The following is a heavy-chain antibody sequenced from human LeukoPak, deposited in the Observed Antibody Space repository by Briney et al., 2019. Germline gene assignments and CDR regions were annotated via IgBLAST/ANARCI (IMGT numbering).Heavy chain of an antibody. CDR2: IYYSGST. J-gene: IGHJ4*02. CDR1: GGSISSCY. D-gene: IGHD6-19*01. Sequence: SETLSLTCTVSGGSISSCYWSWIRQPPGKGLEWIGYIYYSGSTNYNPSLKSRVTISVDTSKNQFSLKLSSVTAADTAVYYCARYLVAGTSYYFDYWGQGTLVTVSS. V-gene: IGHV4-59*01. CDR3: ARYLVAGTSYYFDY.